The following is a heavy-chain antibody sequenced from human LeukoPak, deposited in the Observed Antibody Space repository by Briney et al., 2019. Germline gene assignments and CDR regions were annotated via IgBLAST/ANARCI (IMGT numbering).Heavy chain of an antibody. CDR2: INHSGST. CDR3: ARGLAAAFDY. Sequence: PSETLSLTCAVYGGSFSGYYWSWIRQPPGKGLEWIREINHSGSTNYNPSLKSRVTISVDTSKNQFSLKLSSVTAADTAVYYCARGLAAAFDYWGQGTLVTVSS. CDR1: GGSFSGYY. D-gene: IGHD6-13*01. J-gene: IGHJ4*02. V-gene: IGHV4-34*01.